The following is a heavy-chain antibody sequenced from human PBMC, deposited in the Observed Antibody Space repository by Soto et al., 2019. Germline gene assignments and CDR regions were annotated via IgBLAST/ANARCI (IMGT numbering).Heavy chain of an antibody. CDR3: ASSGIVGREVNTWFDP. CDR2: ISYRGST. D-gene: IGHD3-22*01. Sequence: SQSLSLACAVSAGSITTSYWSWIRQPLGKALEWIGYISYRGSTNYNPSLKSRLTISIDTSKSQISLKLTSMTTADTAVYYCASSGIVGREVNTWFDPWGQGTLVTVSS. V-gene: IGHV4-59*01. CDR1: AGSITTSY. J-gene: IGHJ5*02.